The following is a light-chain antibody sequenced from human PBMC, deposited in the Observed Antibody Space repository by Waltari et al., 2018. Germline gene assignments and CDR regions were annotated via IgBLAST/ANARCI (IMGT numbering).Light chain of an antibody. CDR2: SNN. V-gene: IGLV1-44*01. CDR3: AAWDDSLNGVV. CDR1: SSHIGRNP. J-gene: IGLJ2*01. Sequence: QSVLTQPPSASGTPGQRVTTSCSGRSSHIGRNPVNWYHQLPGTAPKLLIYSNNQRPSGVSDRFSGSKSGTSASLAISGLQSEDEADYYCAAWDDSLNGVVFGGGTKLTVL.